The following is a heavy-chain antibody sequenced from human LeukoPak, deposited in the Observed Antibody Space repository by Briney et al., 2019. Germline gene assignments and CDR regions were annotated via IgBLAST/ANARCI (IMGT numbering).Heavy chain of an antibody. V-gene: IGHV3-33*07. Sequence: GRSPRLSCAATGFTFSSYGMYWVRQAPGKGLEWVAVIWYDGTNKNLADSVKGRFTISRDNSKNTLYLQMNSLRAEDTAVYYCARETLPMYDSSGYYFGRSYYYYYGMDVWGQGTTVTVSS. CDR1: GFTFSSYG. CDR3: ARETLPMYDSSGYYFGRSYYYYYGMDV. J-gene: IGHJ6*02. D-gene: IGHD3-22*01. CDR2: IWYDGTNK.